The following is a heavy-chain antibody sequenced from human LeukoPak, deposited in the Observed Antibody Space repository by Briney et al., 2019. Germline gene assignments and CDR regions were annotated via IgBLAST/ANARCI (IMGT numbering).Heavy chain of an antibody. CDR2: IVPIFGSA. J-gene: IGHJ4*02. V-gene: IGHV1-69*06. CDR1: GGTFRSYA. D-gene: IGHD2-2*01. Sequence: SVKVSCKASGGTFRSYAISWVRQAPGQGLEWMGGIVPIFGSANYAQKFQGRVTITADKSTSTAYMELSSLRSEDTAIYYCASHEEYCSSTSCYLYFDYWGQGTLVTVSS. CDR3: ASHEEYCSSTSCYLYFDY.